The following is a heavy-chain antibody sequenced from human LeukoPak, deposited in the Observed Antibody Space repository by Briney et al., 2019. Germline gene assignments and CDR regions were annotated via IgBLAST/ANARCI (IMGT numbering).Heavy chain of an antibody. J-gene: IGHJ4*02. Sequence: GGSLTLSCAASGFTFSSCGFNWVRQAPGKGLGWVSSIGPTGTDRYYADSVRGRFTISRDNAKNSMYLQMDSLRDEDTAVYYCATETIGRHYDYWGQGTLLTVSS. CDR1: GFTFSSCG. CDR2: IGPTGTDR. CDR3: ATETIGRHYDY. D-gene: IGHD1-14*01. V-gene: IGHV3-21*01.